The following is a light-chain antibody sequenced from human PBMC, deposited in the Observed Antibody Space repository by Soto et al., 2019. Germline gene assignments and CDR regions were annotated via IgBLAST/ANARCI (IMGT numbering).Light chain of an antibody. V-gene: IGLV2-23*01. CDR2: EAT. J-gene: IGLJ2*01. CDR3: FSYAGRDTLVV. Sequence: QSVLTQPASVSGYPGQSITISCTGTSSDLGSYNLVSWYQHHPGKAPKLIIYEATKRPSGISSRFSGSKSGYTASLTISGLQAEDEAFYSCFSYAGRDTLVVSGGGTQLTVL. CDR1: SSDLGSYNL.